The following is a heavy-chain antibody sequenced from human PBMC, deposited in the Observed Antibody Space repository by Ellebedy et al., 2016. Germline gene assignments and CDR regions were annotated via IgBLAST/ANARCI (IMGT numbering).Heavy chain of an antibody. J-gene: IGHJ3*02. Sequence: GGSLRLSCAASGFTFDDYAMHWVRQAPGKGLEWVSGISWNSGSIGYADSVKGRFTISRDNAKNPLYLQMNSLRAEDTALYYCAKDIVSGSYLTDAFDIWGQGTMVTVSS. CDR2: ISWNSGSI. D-gene: IGHD1-26*01. CDR3: AKDIVSGSYLTDAFDI. CDR1: GFTFDDYA. V-gene: IGHV3-9*01.